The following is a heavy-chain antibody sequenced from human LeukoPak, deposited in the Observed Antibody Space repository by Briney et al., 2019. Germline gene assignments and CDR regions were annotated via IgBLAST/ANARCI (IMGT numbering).Heavy chain of an antibody. D-gene: IGHD2-8*01. CDR3: ASHPNGGPLDY. V-gene: IGHV4-39*01. CDR2: IYYSVTT. Sequence: SETLSLTCTVSGGSISSSSYYWDWIRQPPGRGLEWIATIYYSVTTYYSPSLKSRVTLSGDTSKNQFSLKLSPVTAADTAVYYCASHPNGGPLDYWGQGTLVTVSS. CDR1: GGSISSSSYY. J-gene: IGHJ4*02.